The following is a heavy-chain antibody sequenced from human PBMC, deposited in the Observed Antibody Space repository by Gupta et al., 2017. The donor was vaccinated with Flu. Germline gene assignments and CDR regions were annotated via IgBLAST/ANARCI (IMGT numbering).Heavy chain of an antibody. CDR2: INPDDDRR. CDR3: ARQIGRENPDEFWSGYLDS. J-gene: IGHJ4*02. CDR1: GSTFTRNY. D-gene: IGHD3-3*01. Sequence: QVLLVQSGAEVKEPGASVKLSCQATGSTFTRNYLHWARQAPGQGLEWMGLINPDDDRRSYEQKFQGRVTMTRDMSTSTVYMELISLRSEDTAVYYCARQIGRENPDEFWSGYLDSWGRGTLVTVSS. V-gene: IGHV1-46*01.